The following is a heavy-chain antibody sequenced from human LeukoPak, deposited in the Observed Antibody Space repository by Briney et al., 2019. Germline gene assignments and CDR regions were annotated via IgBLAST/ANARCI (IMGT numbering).Heavy chain of an antibody. CDR2: IIPIFGTA. CDR1: GGTFSSYA. J-gene: IGHJ3*02. Sequence: SVNVSCKASGGTFSSYAISWVRQAPGQGLEWMGGIIPIFGTANYAQKFQGRVTITADESTSTAYMELSSLRSEDTAVYYCARDSGYYDSSGSLASDAFDIWGQGTMVTVSS. V-gene: IGHV1-69*13. CDR3: ARDSGYYDSSGSLASDAFDI. D-gene: IGHD3-22*01.